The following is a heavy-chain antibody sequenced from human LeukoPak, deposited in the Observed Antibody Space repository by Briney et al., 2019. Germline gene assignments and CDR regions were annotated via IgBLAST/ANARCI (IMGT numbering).Heavy chain of an antibody. CDR1: GFTFSSYG. D-gene: IGHD6-13*01. CDR2: IWYDGSNK. V-gene: IGHV3-33*01. Sequence: GGSLRLSCAASGFTFSSYGMHWVRQAPGKGLEWVAVIWYDGSNKYYADSVKGRFTISGDNSKNTLYLQMNSLRAEDTAVYYCARAAAGQNWFDPWGQGTLVTVSS. J-gene: IGHJ5*02. CDR3: ARAAAGQNWFDP.